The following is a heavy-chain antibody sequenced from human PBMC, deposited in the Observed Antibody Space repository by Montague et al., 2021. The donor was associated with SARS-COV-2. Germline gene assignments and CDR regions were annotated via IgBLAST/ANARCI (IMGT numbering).Heavy chain of an antibody. J-gene: IGHJ5*02. D-gene: IGHD3-22*01. Sequence: SETLSLTCTVSGGSISSSTYYWGWIRQPPGKGLEWIASIYYSGSTYFNPSLKSRVAISIDTSKNQFSLKLSSVTAADTAVYYCARRPYYYDSSGPFDPWGQGVLVTVSS. CDR3: ARRPYYYDSSGPFDP. CDR1: GGSISSSTYY. V-gene: IGHV4-39*07. CDR2: IYYSGST.